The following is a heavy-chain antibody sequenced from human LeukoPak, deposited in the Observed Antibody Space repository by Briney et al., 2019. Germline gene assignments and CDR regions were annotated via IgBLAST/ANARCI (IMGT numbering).Heavy chain of an antibody. J-gene: IGHJ5*02. Sequence: GSLRLSCAASGFNFNDYYMSWIRQAPGKGLERLSYINIGGTNTHYADSVKGRFTISRDNAKKSLYLEMNNLRAEDTAVYYCATDGAGFDTWGQGVLVTVSS. CDR3: ATDGAGFDT. CDR2: INIGGTNT. CDR1: GFNFNDYY. V-gene: IGHV3-11*01.